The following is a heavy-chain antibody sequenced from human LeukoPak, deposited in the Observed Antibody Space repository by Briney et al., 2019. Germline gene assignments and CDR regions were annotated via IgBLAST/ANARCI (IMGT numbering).Heavy chain of an antibody. J-gene: IGHJ4*02. V-gene: IGHV4-59*01. CDR3: ARASTTGADFDY. CDR1: GGSISSYY. Sequence: PSETLSLTCTVSGGSISSYYWSSIRQPPTKGLEWIGYIYYSGSTNYNPSLKSRVTISVDTSKNQFSLKLSSVTAADTAVYYCARASTTGADFDYWGQGTLVTVSS. D-gene: IGHD1-14*01. CDR2: IYYSGST.